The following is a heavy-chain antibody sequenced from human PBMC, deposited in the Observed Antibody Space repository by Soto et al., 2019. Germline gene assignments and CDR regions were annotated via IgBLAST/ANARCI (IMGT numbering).Heavy chain of an antibody. D-gene: IGHD4-4*01. Sequence: EVQVVESGGDLVQPGGSLRLSCAASGFTLSDYYMDWVRQAPGKGLEWVGRTRDKANSYTTQYAASVKGRFTISRDDSKNLLYLQMDSLKTEDTAVYYCARNRRETYRNSVYYYGMDVWGQGTTVTVSS. CDR3: ARNRRETYRNSVYYYGMDV. J-gene: IGHJ6*02. CDR1: GFTLSDYY. V-gene: IGHV3-72*01. CDR2: TRDKANSYTT.